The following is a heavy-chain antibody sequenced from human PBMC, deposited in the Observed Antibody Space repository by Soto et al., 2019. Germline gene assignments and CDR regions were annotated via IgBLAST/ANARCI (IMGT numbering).Heavy chain of an antibody. V-gene: IGHV3-48*02. CDR2: ISSSSSMI. D-gene: IGHD3-10*01. Sequence: PVGSLRLSCAASGFTFSRYNMNWVRQAPGKGLEWVSYISSSSSMIYYADSVKGRFTISRDNAKNSLYLQMNSLRDEDTAVYYCARDDWVIRGAISPPFDFWGPGTLVTVSS. J-gene: IGHJ4*02. CDR1: GFTFSRYN. CDR3: ARDDWVIRGAISPPFDF.